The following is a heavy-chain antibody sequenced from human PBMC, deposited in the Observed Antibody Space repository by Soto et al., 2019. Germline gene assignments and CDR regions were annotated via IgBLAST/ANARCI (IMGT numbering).Heavy chain of an antibody. CDR1: GFTFSSYW. CDR3: AKGPYSNYLPYWFDP. V-gene: IGHV3-74*01. D-gene: IGHD4-4*01. CDR2: INSDGSST. Sequence: PGGSLRLSCAASGFTFSSYWMHWVRQAPGKGLVWVSRINSDGSSTSYADSVKGRFTISRDNAKNSLYLQMNSLRAEDTALYYCAKGPYSNYLPYWFDPWGQGTLVTVSS. J-gene: IGHJ5*02.